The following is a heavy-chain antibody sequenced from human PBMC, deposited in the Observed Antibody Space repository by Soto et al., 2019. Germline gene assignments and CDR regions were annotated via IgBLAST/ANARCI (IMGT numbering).Heavy chain of an antibody. CDR3: ARAYGSRSGWYTDAFDI. V-gene: IGHV3-21*01. D-gene: IGHD6-19*01. CDR1: GFTFSSYA. Sequence: PGGSLRLSCAASGFTFSSYAMSWVRQAPGKGLEWVSSISSSSVYTYYADSVKGRFTISRDNAKNSLYLQMNSLRAEDTAVYYCARAYGSRSGWYTDAFDIWGQGTMVTVSS. CDR2: ISSSSVYT. J-gene: IGHJ3*02.